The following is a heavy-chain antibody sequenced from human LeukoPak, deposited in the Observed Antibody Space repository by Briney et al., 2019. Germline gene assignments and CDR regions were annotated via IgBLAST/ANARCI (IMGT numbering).Heavy chain of an antibody. CDR3: AREDMWAFDM. CDR2: IKPDGSQK. V-gene: IGHV3-7*01. D-gene: IGHD2-15*01. J-gene: IGHJ3*02. CDR1: GFIFSHYW. Sequence: GGSLRLSCAASGFIFSHYWMSWVRQAPGKGLEWVANIKPDGSQKDYVDSVKGRFTISRDNAKNSLYLQMDSLRAEDTAMYYCAREDMWAFDMWGQGTMVTVS.